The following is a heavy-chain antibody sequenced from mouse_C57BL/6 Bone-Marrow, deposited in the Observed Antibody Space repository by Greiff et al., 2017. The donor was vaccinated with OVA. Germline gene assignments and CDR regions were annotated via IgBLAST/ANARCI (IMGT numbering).Heavy chain of an antibody. V-gene: IGHV14-4*01. CDR2: IDPENGDT. Sequence: VQLQQSGAELVRPGASVKLSCTASGFNIKDDYMHWVKQRPEQGLEWIGWIDPENGDTEYASKFQGKATITADTSSNTAYLQLSSLTSEDTAVYYCTTSGGQALFAYWGQGTLVTVSA. J-gene: IGHJ3*01. D-gene: IGHD3-2*02. CDR1: GFNIKDDY. CDR3: TTSGGQALFAY.